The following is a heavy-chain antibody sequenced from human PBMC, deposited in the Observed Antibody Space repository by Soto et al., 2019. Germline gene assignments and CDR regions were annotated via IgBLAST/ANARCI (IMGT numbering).Heavy chain of an antibody. D-gene: IGHD4-17*01. CDR3: ARDYGDYDLSAFGI. V-gene: IGHV4-61*01. Sequence: PSETLSLTCTVSGGSVSSGSYYWSWIRQPPGKGLEWIGYIYYSGSTNYNPSLKSRVTISVDTSKNQSSLKLSSVTAADTAVYYCARDYGDYDLSAFGIWGQGTMVTVSS. CDR2: IYYSGST. J-gene: IGHJ3*02. CDR1: GGSVSSGSYY.